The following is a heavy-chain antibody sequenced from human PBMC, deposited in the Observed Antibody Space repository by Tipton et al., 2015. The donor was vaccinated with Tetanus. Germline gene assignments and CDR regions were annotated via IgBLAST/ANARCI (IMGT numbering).Heavy chain of an antibody. CDR1: GLFFKNAW. CDR3: TTSGIVVSGYRVDS. D-gene: IGHD2-15*01. Sequence: SLRLSCATSGLFFKNAWMNWVRQAPGKGLEWVGRIKNKADGGTTDYSARVKDRFSISRDDSKDTLFLQMNSLKTEDTAVYYCTTSGIVVSGYRVDSWGRGTLVVVSS. CDR2: IKNKADGGTT. V-gene: IGHV3-15*07. J-gene: IGHJ4*02.